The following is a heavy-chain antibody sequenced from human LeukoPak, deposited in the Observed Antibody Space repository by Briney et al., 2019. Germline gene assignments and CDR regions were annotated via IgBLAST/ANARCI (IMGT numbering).Heavy chain of an antibody. CDR3: ARVPSLRFLEWPPFDP. Sequence: GAPVKVSCKASGYTFTGYYMHWVRQAPGQGPEWMGWINPNSGGTNYAQKFQGRVNMTRDMSISTAYMELSRLRSDDTAVYYCARVPSLRFLEWPPFDPWGQGTLVTVSS. D-gene: IGHD3-3*01. V-gene: IGHV1-2*02. J-gene: IGHJ5*02. CDR1: GYTFTGYY. CDR2: INPNSGGT.